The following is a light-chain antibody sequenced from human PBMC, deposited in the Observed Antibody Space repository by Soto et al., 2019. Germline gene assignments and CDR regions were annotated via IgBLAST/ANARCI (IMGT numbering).Light chain of an antibody. CDR3: CSYAGIYTLV. CDR1: GSDVGDSSH. CDR2: EVN. Sequence: QSALTQPRSVSGSPGQSVTISCTATGSDVGDSSHVSWYQLHPGKAPKLMIYEVNNRPSGVPDRFSGSKSGSTASLTISGLQAEDEAEYYCCSYAGIYTLVFGGGTKLTVL. J-gene: IGLJ2*01. V-gene: IGLV2-11*01.